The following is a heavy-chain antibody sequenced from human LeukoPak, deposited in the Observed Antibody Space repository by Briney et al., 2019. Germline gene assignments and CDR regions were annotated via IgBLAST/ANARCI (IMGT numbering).Heavy chain of an antibody. CDR3: ARGSTTYDY. D-gene: IGHD1-1*01. J-gene: IGHJ4*02. CDR1: GGSISSYY. V-gene: IGHV4-59*01. Sequence: SETLSLTCTVSGGSISSYYWSWIRQPPGKGLEWIGYIYYSGSTNYNPSLKSRVTISVDMSKNQFSLKLNSVTAADTAVYYRARGSTTYDYWGQGTLVTVSS. CDR2: IYYSGST.